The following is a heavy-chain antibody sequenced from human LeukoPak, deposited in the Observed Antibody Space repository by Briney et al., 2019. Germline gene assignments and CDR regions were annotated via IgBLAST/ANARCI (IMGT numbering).Heavy chain of an antibody. CDR1: GYTFTSYG. CDR3: ARDVLYYYDSSDYLFYNYYMDV. V-gene: IGHV1-18*01. J-gene: IGHJ6*03. Sequence: GASVKVSCKASGYTFTSYGISWVRQAPGQGLEWMGWIAPYNGNPKYAQNVQGRVTLTTDTTTSTAYMELGSLRSGDTAVYFCARDVLYYYDSSDYLFYNYYMDVWGKGTTVTVSS. D-gene: IGHD3-22*01. CDR2: IAPYNGNP.